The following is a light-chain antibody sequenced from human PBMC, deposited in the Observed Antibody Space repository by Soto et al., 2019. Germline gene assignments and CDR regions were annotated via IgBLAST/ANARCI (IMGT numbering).Light chain of an antibody. J-gene: IGKJ2*01. CDR3: QQYGVSPLMYT. Sequence: EIVLMQSPGTLSLSPGERATLSCRASQSVANNYLAGYQQKPGQAPRLRIYGASSRAAGVPDRFSGSGSGTDFTLTITTLEPEDFTMYYCQQYGVSPLMYTFGQGNKLGVK. CDR1: QSVANNY. CDR2: GAS. V-gene: IGKV3-20*01.